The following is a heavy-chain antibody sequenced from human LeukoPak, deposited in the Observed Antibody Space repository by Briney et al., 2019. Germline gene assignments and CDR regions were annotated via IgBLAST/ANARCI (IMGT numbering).Heavy chain of an antibody. J-gene: IGHJ4*02. D-gene: IGHD6-19*01. Sequence: PSGTLSLTCAVSGGSISSSNWWSWVRQPPGKGLEWIGQIYHSGSTNNNPSLKSRVTISVDKSKNQFSLKLTSVTAADTAVYYCARAPTSYSSAWDTFDYWGQGTLVTVSS. V-gene: IGHV4-4*02. CDR3: ARAPTSYSSAWDTFDY. CDR1: GGSISSSNW. CDR2: IYHSGST.